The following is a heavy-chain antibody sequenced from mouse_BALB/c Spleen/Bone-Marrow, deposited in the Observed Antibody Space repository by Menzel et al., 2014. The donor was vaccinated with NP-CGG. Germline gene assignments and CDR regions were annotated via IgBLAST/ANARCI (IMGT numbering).Heavy chain of an antibody. Sequence: VQLQQSGAELVKPGASVKLSCTASGFNIKDTYMHWVKQRPEQGLEWIGRIDPANGYTKFDPKFQGKATITADTSSNTAYLQLSSLTSEDTVVYYCARGTTVVSYYAMDYLGQGTSVTVSS. CDR2: IDPANGYT. D-gene: IGHD1-1*01. V-gene: IGHV14-3*02. J-gene: IGHJ4*01. CDR3: ARGTTVVSYYAMDY. CDR1: GFNIKDTY.